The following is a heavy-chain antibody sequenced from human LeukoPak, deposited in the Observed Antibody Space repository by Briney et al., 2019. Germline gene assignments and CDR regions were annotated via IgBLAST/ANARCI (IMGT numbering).Heavy chain of an antibody. Sequence: GGSLRLSCAASGFTFSGYAMSWVRQAPGKGLEWVSVISASGSNTYYADSVKGRFTISRDNSKNTLYLEMTSLRAEHTAVYYCAKERSGYGRRFDHWGQGTLVTVSS. V-gene: IGHV3-23*01. CDR2: ISASGSNT. CDR1: GFTFSGYA. J-gene: IGHJ4*02. CDR3: AKERSGYGRRFDH. D-gene: IGHD5-12*01.